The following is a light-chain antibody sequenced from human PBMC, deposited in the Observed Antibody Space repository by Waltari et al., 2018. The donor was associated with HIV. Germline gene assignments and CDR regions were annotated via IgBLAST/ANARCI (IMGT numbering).Light chain of an antibody. V-gene: IGLV1-47*01. J-gene: IGLJ2*01. CDR3: AAWDDSLSGV. Sequence: QSVLTQPPSASGTPGRRVPIPCSGGSSNLGNNIVNWYQQFPGTAPKLLIYRNNQRPSGVHDRFSGSKSGTSASLVISGLRSEDEADYYCAAWDDSLSGVFGGGTKVTVL. CDR2: RNN. CDR1: SSNLGNNI.